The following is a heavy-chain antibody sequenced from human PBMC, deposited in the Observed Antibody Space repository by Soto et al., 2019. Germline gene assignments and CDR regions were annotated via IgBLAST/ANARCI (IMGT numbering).Heavy chain of an antibody. Sequence: QVQLQESGPGLVKPSETLSLTCTVSGGSIRSYYWSWIRQPPGKGLDWIGYIYYSGSTDYNPSLKRRVTISVDTSKNQFSLKLSSVTAADTAVYYCARRYGDAVDYWGQGTLVTVSS. V-gene: IGHV4-59*01. CDR3: ARRYGDAVDY. CDR2: IYYSGST. CDR1: GGSIRSYY. J-gene: IGHJ4*02. D-gene: IGHD4-17*01.